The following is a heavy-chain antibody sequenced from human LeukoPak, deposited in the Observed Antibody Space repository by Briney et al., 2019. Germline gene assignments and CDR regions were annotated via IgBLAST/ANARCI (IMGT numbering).Heavy chain of an antibody. CDR1: GFTFNKYW. Sequence: PGGSLRLSYTGSGFTFNKYWMSWVRQAPGKGLEWVANIRQEGGERYYVDSVKGRFTISRDNAERSVYLQMNSLRVEDTAVYYCARDKEEMVRAPFAFDIWGQGTTVTVSS. CDR3: ARDKEEMVRAPFAFDI. J-gene: IGHJ3*02. V-gene: IGHV3-7*01. CDR2: IRQEGGER. D-gene: IGHD3-10*01.